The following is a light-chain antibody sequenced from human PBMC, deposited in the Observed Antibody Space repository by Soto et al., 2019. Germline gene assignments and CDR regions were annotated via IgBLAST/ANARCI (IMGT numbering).Light chain of an antibody. CDR3: QQYDTWPPWT. CDR2: GAS. Sequence: EIVLSQSPATLSLSAGDRAALSCKTSQSVHNYLAWYQQKPGQAPRLLIYGASTRATGVPARFSGSGSGIEFTLTISSLQSEDFAVYYCQQYDTWPPWTFGQGTKVDIK. V-gene: IGKV3-15*01. CDR1: QSVHNY. J-gene: IGKJ1*01.